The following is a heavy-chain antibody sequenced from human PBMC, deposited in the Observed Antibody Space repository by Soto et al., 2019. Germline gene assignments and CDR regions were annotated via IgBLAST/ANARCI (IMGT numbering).Heavy chain of an antibody. CDR2: ISGSGGST. Sequence: PGGSMRLSCAASGFTFSSYAISWVRQAPGKGLEWVSAISGSGGSTYYADSVKGRFTISRDNSKNTLYLQMNSLRAEDTAVYYCAKARYNWNFPLNYWGQGTLVTVS. CDR3: AKARYNWNFPLNY. J-gene: IGHJ4*02. D-gene: IGHD1-7*01. V-gene: IGHV3-23*01. CDR1: GFTFSSYA.